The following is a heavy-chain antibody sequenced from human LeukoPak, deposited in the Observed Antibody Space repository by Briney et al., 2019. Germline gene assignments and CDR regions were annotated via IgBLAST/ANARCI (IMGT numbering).Heavy chain of an antibody. CDR3: ARDHRGYSSSSGVGY. Sequence: GGSLRLSCAASGSTLDDYGMSWVRQAPGKGLEWVSGINWNGGSTGYADSVKGRFTISRDNAKNSLYLQMNSLRAEDTALYYCARDHRGYSSSSGVGYWGQGTLVTVSS. J-gene: IGHJ4*02. D-gene: IGHD6-6*01. V-gene: IGHV3-20*04. CDR2: INWNGGST. CDR1: GSTLDDYG.